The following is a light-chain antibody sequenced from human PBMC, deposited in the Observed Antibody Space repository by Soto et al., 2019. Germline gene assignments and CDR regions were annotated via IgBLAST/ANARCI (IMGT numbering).Light chain of an antibody. CDR1: QGISRS. V-gene: IGKV1D-12*01. CDR2: AAS. CDR3: QQADIFPIT. Sequence: DIQMTQSPSSVSASVGDRVTISCQASQGISRSLAWYQQKPGKAPKLLIYAASSLQSGVPSRFSGSGFGTDFTLTISSLQPEDSAIYYCQQADIFPITFGQGTRLEIK. J-gene: IGKJ5*01.